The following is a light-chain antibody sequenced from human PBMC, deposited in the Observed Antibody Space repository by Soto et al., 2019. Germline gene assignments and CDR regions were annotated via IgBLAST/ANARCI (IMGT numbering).Light chain of an antibody. J-gene: IGKJ1*01. CDR3: QQYNSYSRT. V-gene: IGKV1-5*03. Sequence: DIQMTQSPSTLSASVGDRVTITCRASQSISSWLAWYQQKPGKDPKLLIYKASSLESGVPSRFSGSGSGTEFTLTISRLQTDDFATYYCQQYNSYSRTFGQGTKLDI. CDR1: QSISSW. CDR2: KAS.